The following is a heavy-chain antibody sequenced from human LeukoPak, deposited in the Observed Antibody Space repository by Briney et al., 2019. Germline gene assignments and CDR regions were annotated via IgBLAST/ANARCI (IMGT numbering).Heavy chain of an antibody. CDR1: GFTFSSYA. D-gene: IGHD3-3*01. V-gene: IGHV3-30*07. CDR2: ISYDGSNK. CDR3: AKDDDGYY. J-gene: IGHJ4*02. Sequence: GGSLRLSCAASGFTFSSYAMHWVRQAPGKGLEWVAVISYDGSNKYYADSVKGRFTISRDNGKNSLYLQMNSLRAEDTAVYYCAKDDDGYYWGQGILVTVSS.